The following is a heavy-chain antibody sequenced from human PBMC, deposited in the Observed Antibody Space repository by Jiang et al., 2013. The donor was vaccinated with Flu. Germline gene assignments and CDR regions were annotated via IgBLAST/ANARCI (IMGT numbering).Heavy chain of an antibody. CDR3: ARMRQRGWFGDGGFDP. D-gene: IGHD3-10*01. V-gene: IGHV2-70*11. Sequence: KPTQTLTLTCTFSGFSLSTSGMCVSWIRQPPGKVLEWLARIDWDDDKYYSTSLKTRLTISKDTSKNQVVLTMTNMDPVDTATYYCARMRQRGWFGDGGFDPWGQGTLVTVSS. CDR2: IDWDDDK. CDR1: GFSLSTSGMC. J-gene: IGHJ5*02.